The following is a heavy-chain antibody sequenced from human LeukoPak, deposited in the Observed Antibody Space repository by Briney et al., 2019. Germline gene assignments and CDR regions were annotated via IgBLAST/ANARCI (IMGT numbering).Heavy chain of an antibody. Sequence: GGSLRLSCAASGFTFSSHWMHWVRQAPGKGLVWVSRINSDGSSISYADSVKGRFTISRDNSKNTLYLQMNSLRAEDTAVYYCAKAEWTDYYDSSGYYYNWGQGTLVTVSS. J-gene: IGHJ4*02. CDR2: INSDGSSI. V-gene: IGHV3-74*01. CDR1: GFTFSSHW. CDR3: AKAEWTDYYDSSGYYYN. D-gene: IGHD3-22*01.